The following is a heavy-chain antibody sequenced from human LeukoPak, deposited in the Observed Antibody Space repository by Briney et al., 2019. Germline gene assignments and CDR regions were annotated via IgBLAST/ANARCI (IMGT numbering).Heavy chain of an antibody. CDR1: GFTFSIYG. CDR3: AKGGDSSGYEADY. D-gene: IGHD3-22*01. Sequence: PGGSLRLSCAASGFTFSIYGMHWVRQAPGKGLEWVAFIRYDGSNKYYADSVKGRFTISRDNSKNTLYLQMNSLRAEDTAVYYCAKGGDSSGYEADYWGQGTLVTVSS. J-gene: IGHJ4*02. V-gene: IGHV3-30*02. CDR2: IRYDGSNK.